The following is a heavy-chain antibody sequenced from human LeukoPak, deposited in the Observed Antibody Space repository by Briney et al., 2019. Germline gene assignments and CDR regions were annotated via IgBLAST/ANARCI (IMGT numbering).Heavy chain of an antibody. D-gene: IGHD6-13*01. V-gene: IGHV3-11*01. CDR3: ATTSLGIAAAGGEAADAFDI. CDR2: ISSSGSTI. Sequence: SGGSLRLSCAASGFTFSDYWIIWFRQAPGKGLEWVSYISSSGSTIYYADSVKGRFTISRDNAKNSLYLQMNSLRAEDTAVYYCATTSLGIAAAGGEAADAFDIWGQGTMVTVSS. J-gene: IGHJ3*02. CDR1: GFTFSDYW.